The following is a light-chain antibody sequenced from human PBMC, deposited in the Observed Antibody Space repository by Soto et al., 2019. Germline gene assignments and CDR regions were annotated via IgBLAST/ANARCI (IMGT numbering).Light chain of an antibody. CDR3: QQNSNWPPIT. CDR2: DAS. Sequence: ETVLTQSPATISLYTVAIAKLSGSSSQFISRSLAWYQQKPGQAPRLLIHDASDRATGIPGRFSGSGSGTDFTLTIRSLEPEDFAVYYCQQNSNWPPITCGKGQRREIK. V-gene: IGKV3-11*01. CDR1: QFISRS. J-gene: IGKJ5*01.